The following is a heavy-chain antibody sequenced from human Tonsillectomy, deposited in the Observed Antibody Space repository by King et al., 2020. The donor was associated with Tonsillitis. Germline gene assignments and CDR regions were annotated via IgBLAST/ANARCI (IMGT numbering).Heavy chain of an antibody. V-gene: IGHV3-7*01. CDR2: INEDGSEK. Sequence: VQLVESGGGLVQPGGSLRLSCAASGFTFRSYWMSWVRQAPGKGLEWVANINEDGSEKYYVDSVKGRFTISRDNAKNSLYLQMSSLRAEDTAVYYCARAPGGSWGHYGMDVWGQGTTVIVSS. D-gene: IGHD2-15*01. CDR1: GFTFRSYW. CDR3: ARAPGGSWGHYGMDV. J-gene: IGHJ6*02.